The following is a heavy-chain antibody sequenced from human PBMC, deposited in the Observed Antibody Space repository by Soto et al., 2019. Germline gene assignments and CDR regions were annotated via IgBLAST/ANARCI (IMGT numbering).Heavy chain of an antibody. V-gene: IGHV3-21*01. D-gene: IGHD6-19*01. J-gene: IGHJ4*02. Sequence: PGGSLRLSCAASGFTFSNFAMTWVRQAPGAGLEWVSSISGTDDYTYYADSVKGRFTISIDNAKNSLYLQMNSLRAEDTAVYYCARAAVAGPLDYWGQGTLVTVSS. CDR3: ARAAVAGPLDY. CDR2: ISGTDDYT. CDR1: GFTFSNFA.